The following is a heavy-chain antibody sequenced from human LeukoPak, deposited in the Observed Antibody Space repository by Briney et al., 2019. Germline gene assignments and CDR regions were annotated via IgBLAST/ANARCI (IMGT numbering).Heavy chain of an antibody. V-gene: IGHV3-23*01. D-gene: IGHD2-15*01. Sequence: PGGSLRLSCAASGFTFSSYAMRWVRHAPGEGREWVLAISGSGGSTYYTHSVRGRFTISRDNSKNTLYLQMHSLRAEDTAVYYCAKGAEYCSGGSCYSGEFDPWGQGTLVTVSS. CDR1: GFTFSSYA. J-gene: IGHJ5*02. CDR2: ISGSGGST. CDR3: AKGAEYCSGGSCYSGEFDP.